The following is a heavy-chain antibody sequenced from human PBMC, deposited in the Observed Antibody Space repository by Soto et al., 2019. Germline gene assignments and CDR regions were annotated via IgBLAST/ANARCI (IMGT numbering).Heavy chain of an antibody. V-gene: IGHV4-39*01. J-gene: IGHJ4*02. CDR2: IYYSGST. CDR3: ARLRYSSGWLPFDY. CDR1: GGSISSSSYY. Sequence: PSETLSLTCTVSGGSISSSSYYWGWIRQPPGKGLEWIGSIYYSGSTYYNPSLKSRVTISVDTSKNQFSLKLSSVTAADTAVYYCARLRYSSGWLPFDYWGQGTLVTVSS. D-gene: IGHD6-19*01.